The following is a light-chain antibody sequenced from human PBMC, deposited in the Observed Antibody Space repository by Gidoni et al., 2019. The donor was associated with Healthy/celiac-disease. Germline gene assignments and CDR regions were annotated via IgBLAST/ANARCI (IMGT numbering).Light chain of an antibody. Sequence: SYELTQPLSVSVALGQTARITCGGNNIGSKNVHWYQQKPGQAPVVVIYRDSNRPSGIPERFSGSNSGNTATLTISRAQAGDEADYYCQVWDSSTATFGGGTKLTVL. CDR3: QVWDSSTAT. V-gene: IGLV3-9*01. J-gene: IGLJ3*02. CDR2: RDS. CDR1: NIGSKN.